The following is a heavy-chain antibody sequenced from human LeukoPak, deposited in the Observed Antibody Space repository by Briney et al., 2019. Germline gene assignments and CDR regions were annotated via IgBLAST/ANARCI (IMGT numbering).Heavy chain of an antibody. CDR2: ISSSGSTI. D-gene: IGHD1-26*01. J-gene: IGHJ6*03. CDR3: ARRWESNTLTRAYYYYYMDV. Sequence: KASETLSLTCAVYGGSFSGYYWSWIRQAPGKGLEWVSYISSSGSTIYYADSVKGRFTISRDNAKNSLYLQMNSLRAEDTAVYYCARRWESNTLTRAYYYYYMDVWGKGTTVTVSS. CDR1: GGSFSGYY. V-gene: IGHV3-11*01.